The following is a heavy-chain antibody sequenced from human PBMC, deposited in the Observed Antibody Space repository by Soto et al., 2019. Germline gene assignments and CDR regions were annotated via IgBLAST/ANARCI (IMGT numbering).Heavy chain of an antibody. V-gene: IGHV3-7*01. CDR3: VRESTWLRHYQY. CDR1: GCTFSDSW. CDR2: IKQDGSQT. Sequence: GGSLRLSCASSGCTFSDSWMGWVRQSPGKGLEWVANIKQDGSQTLYEGSLRGRFIISRDNTLNTLYLHMSSLRAEDTAVYYCVRESTWLRHYQYWGQATVVIVS. J-gene: IGHJ4*02. D-gene: IGHD5-18*01.